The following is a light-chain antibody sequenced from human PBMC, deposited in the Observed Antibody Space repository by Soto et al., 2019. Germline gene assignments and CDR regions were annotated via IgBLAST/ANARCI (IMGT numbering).Light chain of an antibody. J-gene: IGKJ1*01. Sequence: EIVMTQSPATLSVSPGERATLSCRASQSVRSNLAWYQQKPGQAPRLLIYGASTRATGIPARFSGSGSGTEFTLTIRSLQSADFAVYYCQQYSNWPPGTFGQGTKVEIK. CDR1: QSVRSN. CDR3: QQYSNWPPGT. V-gene: IGKV3-15*01. CDR2: GAS.